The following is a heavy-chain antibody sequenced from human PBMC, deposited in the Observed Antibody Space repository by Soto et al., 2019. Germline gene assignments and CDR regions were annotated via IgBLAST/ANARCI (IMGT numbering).Heavy chain of an antibody. CDR1: GGSMSSYY. CDR2: VYYSGST. Sequence: PSETLSLTCTVSGGSMSSYYWSWIRQPPGKGLEWIGYVYYSGSTNYNPSLKSRVTISVDTSKNQFSLRLSSVTAADTAVYYCARGTGWLDAFHIWGQGTMVTVSS. J-gene: IGHJ3*02. CDR3: ARGTGWLDAFHI. D-gene: IGHD5-12*01. V-gene: IGHV4-59*01.